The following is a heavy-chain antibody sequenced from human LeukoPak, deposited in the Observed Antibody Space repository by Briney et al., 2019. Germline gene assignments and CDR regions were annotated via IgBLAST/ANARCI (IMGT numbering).Heavy chain of an antibody. J-gene: IGHJ4*02. D-gene: IGHD3-16*01. CDR1: GFTFSSYA. CDR2: ISGSGGNT. V-gene: IGHV3-23*01. Sequence: GGSLRLSCAASGFTFSSYAMSWVRQAPGKGLEWVSSISGSGGNTYYADSVKGRFTISRDNSKNTLFLQMNSLKADDTAVYYGAKGGGGVLASWGQGTLVTVSS. CDR3: AKGGGGVLAS.